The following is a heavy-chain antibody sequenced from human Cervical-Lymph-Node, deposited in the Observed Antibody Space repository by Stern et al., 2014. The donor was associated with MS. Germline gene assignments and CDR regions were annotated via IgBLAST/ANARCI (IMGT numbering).Heavy chain of an antibody. CDR3: ARNRVWGGTDY. Sequence: QVQLVQSGAEVKKPGASVKVSCKASGYTFTSYAMHWVRQAPGQRLEWMGWINAGNGNTNYSPKFQGRVTITRDTSASTAYMELSSLRSEDTAVYYCARNRVWGGTDYWGQGTLVTVSS. J-gene: IGHJ4*02. CDR1: GYTFTSYA. V-gene: IGHV1-3*01. D-gene: IGHD3-16*01. CDR2: INAGNGNT.